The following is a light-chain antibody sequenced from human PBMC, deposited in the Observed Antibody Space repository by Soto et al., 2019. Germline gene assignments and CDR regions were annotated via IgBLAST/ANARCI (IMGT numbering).Light chain of an antibody. CDR2: SAS. V-gene: IGKV3-20*01. J-gene: IGKJ5*01. Sequence: EIVLTQSPGTLSLSPGERVTLSSRAIRSVSGSYLAWYQQKPGQAPRVLIYSASLRATGIPDRFSGSGSGTDFSLTISRLEPEDFAVYYCQQYGSSPITFGQGTRLEIK. CDR3: QQYGSSPIT. CDR1: RSVSGSY.